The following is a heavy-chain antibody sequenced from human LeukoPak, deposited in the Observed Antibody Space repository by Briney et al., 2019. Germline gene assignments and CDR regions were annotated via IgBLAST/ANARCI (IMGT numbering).Heavy chain of an antibody. Sequence: PSETLSLTCTVSGGSISSSSYYWGWIRQPPGKGLEWIGSIYYSGSTYYNPSLKSRVTISVDTSKNQFSLKLSSVTAADTAVYYCARYVFLGDYYYYYIDVWGKGTTSTVSS. V-gene: IGHV4-39*01. D-gene: IGHD3-10*01. CDR1: GGSISSSSYY. J-gene: IGHJ6*03. CDR3: ARYVFLGDYYYYYIDV. CDR2: IYYSGST.